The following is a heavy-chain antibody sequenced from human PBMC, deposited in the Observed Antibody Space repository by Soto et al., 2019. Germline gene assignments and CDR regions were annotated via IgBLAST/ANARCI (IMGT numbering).Heavy chain of an antibody. CDR2: IYRAGST. CDR3: ESRDPGTSVDY. Sequence: SETLSLTCAVSGGSFTSNNWWTWVRQPPGQGLEWIGEIYRAGSTNYNPSLKSRVTISLDKSENQFSLKVTSLTAADTAVYYCESRDPGTSVDYWGQGTLVTVSS. J-gene: IGHJ4*02. V-gene: IGHV4-4*02. D-gene: IGHD1-7*01. CDR1: GGSFTSNNW.